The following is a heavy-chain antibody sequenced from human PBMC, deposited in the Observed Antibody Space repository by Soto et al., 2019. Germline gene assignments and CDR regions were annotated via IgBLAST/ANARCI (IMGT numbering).Heavy chain of an antibody. CDR1: GFTFSSYG. CDR2: ISYDGSNK. D-gene: IGHD2-15*01. J-gene: IGHJ4*02. CDR3: AKGAPYCSGGSCYYFDY. Sequence: GGSLRLSCAASGFTFSSYGMHWVRQAPGKGLEWVAVISYDGSNKYYADSVKGRFTISRDNSKNTLFLQMNSLRAEDTAVYYCAKGAPYCSGGSCYYFDYWGQGTLVTV. V-gene: IGHV3-30*18.